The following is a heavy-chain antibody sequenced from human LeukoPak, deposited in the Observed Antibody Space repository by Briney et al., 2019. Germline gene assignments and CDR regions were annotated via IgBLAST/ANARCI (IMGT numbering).Heavy chain of an antibody. CDR1: GFTFSGSA. Sequence: GGSLKLSCAASGFTFSGSAMHWVRQASGKGLEWVGRIRSKANSYATAYAASVKGRFTISRDDSKNTAYLQMNSLKTEDTAVYYCTRSQPYCSGGSCYYPSGYYYYMDVWGKGTTVTISS. CDR2: IRSKANSYAT. CDR3: TRSQPYCSGGSCYYPSGYYYYMDV. D-gene: IGHD2-15*01. V-gene: IGHV3-73*01. J-gene: IGHJ6*03.